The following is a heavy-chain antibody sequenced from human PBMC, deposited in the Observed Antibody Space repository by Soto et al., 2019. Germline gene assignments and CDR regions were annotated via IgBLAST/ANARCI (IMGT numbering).Heavy chain of an antibody. D-gene: IGHD2-15*01. CDR1: GHSVTSSDYY. Sequence: SETLSLTCSVSGHSVTSSDYYWAWIRQPPGKGLEWIGSMFYSGLTYYNPSLKSRVTLSVDTSKNQFSVRLNSVTAADTAVYYCAPLSVSLSGPYGIHVWGQGTTVTVSS. V-gene: IGHV4-39*01. CDR2: MFYSGLT. J-gene: IGHJ6*02. CDR3: APLSVSLSGPYGIHV.